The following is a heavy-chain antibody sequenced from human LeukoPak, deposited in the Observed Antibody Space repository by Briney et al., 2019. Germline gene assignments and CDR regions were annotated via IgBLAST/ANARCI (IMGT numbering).Heavy chain of an antibody. J-gene: IGHJ6*03. CDR2: IYHSGST. CDR1: GYSISSGYY. V-gene: IGHV4-38-2*02. Sequence: PSETLSLTCTVSGYSISSGYYWGWIRQPPGKGLEWIGSIYHSGSTYYNPSLKSRVTISVDTSKNQFSLKLSSVTAADTAVYYCASLYSSSWYLRGYYYYYMDVWGKGTTVTVSS. D-gene: IGHD6-13*01. CDR3: ASLYSSSWYLRGYYYYYMDV.